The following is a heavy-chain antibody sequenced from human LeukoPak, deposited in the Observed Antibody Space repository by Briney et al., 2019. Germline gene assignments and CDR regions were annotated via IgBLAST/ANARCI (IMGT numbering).Heavy chain of an antibody. D-gene: IGHD3-16*01. J-gene: IGHJ5*02. V-gene: IGHV4-34*01. CDR3: ARHYGP. CDR2: IYDSGST. Sequence: SETLSLTCAVYGGSFSGYYWSWIRRPPGKGLEWIGSIYDSGSTYYNPSLKSRVTISVDTSKNQFSLKLNSVTAADTAVYYCARHYGPWGQGTLVTVSS. CDR1: GGSFSGYY.